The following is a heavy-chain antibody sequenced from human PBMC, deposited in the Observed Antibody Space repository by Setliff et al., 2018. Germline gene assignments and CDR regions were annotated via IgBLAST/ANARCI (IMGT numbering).Heavy chain of an antibody. J-gene: IGHJ4*02. Sequence: SVKVSCKASGGTFSTYAISWVRQAPGQGLEWMGGIIPIFGTANYAQKFQGRVTITADESTSTAYMELSSLRSEDTAVYYCASTPDGDLYYNFWSGYYLTLDYWGQGTLVTVSS. V-gene: IGHV1-69*13. CDR1: GGTFSTYA. CDR3: ASTPDGDLYYNFWSGYYLTLDY. CDR2: IIPIFGTA. D-gene: IGHD3-3*01.